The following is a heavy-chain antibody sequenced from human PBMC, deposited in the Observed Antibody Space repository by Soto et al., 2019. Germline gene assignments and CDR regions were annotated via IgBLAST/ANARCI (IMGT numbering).Heavy chain of an antibody. D-gene: IGHD2-21*01. CDR2: IIPIFGTA. Sequence: SVKVSCKASGGTFSRYAISWVRQAPGQGLEWMGGIIPIFGTANYAQKFQGRVTITADESTSTAYMELSSLRSEDTAVYYCARDQNGVDGDCAYHWGQGTLVTVSS. V-gene: IGHV1-69*13. J-gene: IGHJ5*02. CDR3: ARDQNGVDGDCAYH. CDR1: GGTFSRYA.